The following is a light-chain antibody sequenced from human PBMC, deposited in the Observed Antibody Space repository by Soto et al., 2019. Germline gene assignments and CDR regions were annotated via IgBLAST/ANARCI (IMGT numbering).Light chain of an antibody. V-gene: IGLV1-44*01. CDR1: SSNIGTYT. J-gene: IGLJ2*01. CDR3: AAWDDSLFAMV. CDR2: TDN. Sequence: QSAVTQPPSASGTPGQRVTISCSGSSSNIGTYTVNWYQQLPGTAPKLLIYTDNQRPSGVPDRFSGSKSGASASLAISGLQSEDEAEYYCAAWDDSLFAMVFGGGTKLTVL.